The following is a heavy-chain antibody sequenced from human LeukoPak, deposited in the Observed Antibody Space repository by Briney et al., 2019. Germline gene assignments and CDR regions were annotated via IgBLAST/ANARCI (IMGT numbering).Heavy chain of an antibody. CDR3: ATRKLGNDY. CDR1: GASISSGSNY. Sequence: SETLSLTCAVTGASISSGSNYWGWIRQPPGKGLEWIGSIYYSGSTYYNPSLKSRVTISVDTSKNQFSLKLYSVTAADTAVYYCATRKLGNDYWGQGTLVTVSS. D-gene: IGHD7-27*01. CDR2: IYYSGST. V-gene: IGHV4-39*07. J-gene: IGHJ4*02.